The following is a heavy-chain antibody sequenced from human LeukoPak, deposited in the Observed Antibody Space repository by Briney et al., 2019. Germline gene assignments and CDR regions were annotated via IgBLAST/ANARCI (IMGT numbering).Heavy chain of an antibody. D-gene: IGHD3-10*01. J-gene: IGHJ4*02. CDR3: ARDRGGLDY. CDR2: ISYDGSNK. CDR1: GFTFSSYA. V-gene: IGHV3-30-3*01. Sequence: GRSLRLSCAASGFTFSSYAMHWVRQAPGKGLEWVAVISYDGSNKYYADSVKGRFTISRDNSKNTLYLQMNSLRAEDTAVYYCARDRGGLDYWGQGTLVTVSS.